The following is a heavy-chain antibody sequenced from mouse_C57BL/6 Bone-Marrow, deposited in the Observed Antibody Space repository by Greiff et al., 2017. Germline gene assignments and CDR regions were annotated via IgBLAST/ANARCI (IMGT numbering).Heavy chain of an antibody. CDR1: GYTFTSYW. CDR3: ARINIYYDYDGAMDY. V-gene: IGHV1-69*01. Sequence: QVQLQQPGAELVMPGASVKLSCKASGYTFTSYWMHWVKQRPGQGLEWIGEIDPSDSYTNYNQKFKGKSTLTVDKSSSTAYKQLSSLTSEDSAVYYCARINIYYDYDGAMDYWGQGTSVTVSS. D-gene: IGHD2-4*01. J-gene: IGHJ4*01. CDR2: IDPSDSYT.